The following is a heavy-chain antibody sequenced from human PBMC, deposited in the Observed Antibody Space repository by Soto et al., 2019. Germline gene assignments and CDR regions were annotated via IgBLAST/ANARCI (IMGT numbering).Heavy chain of an antibody. CDR2: ISVSSGNR. CDR3: ARGWGHTSGALDY. CDR1: GYPFPNYG. Sequence: QVQLVQSGPEVKKPGASVKVSCKASGYPFPNYGLSWVRQAPGQGLEWMGWISVSSGNREYTQKYQDRLIMTTDTSTRTAYMELRSLTSDDTAVYYCARGWGHTSGALDYWGQGTLVIVSS. D-gene: IGHD6-19*01. V-gene: IGHV1-18*04. J-gene: IGHJ4*02.